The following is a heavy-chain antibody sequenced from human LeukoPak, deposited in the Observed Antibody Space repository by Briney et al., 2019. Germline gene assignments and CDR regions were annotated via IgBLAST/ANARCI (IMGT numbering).Heavy chain of an antibody. CDR3: ARDLVSRWVPDY. CDR1: GCSISSSSYY. D-gene: IGHD6-13*01. Sequence: SETLSLTCTVSGCSISSSSYYWGWIRQRPGKGLEWIGSIYYSGSTYYNPSLKSRVTISVDTSKNHFSLKLSSVTAADTAVYYCARDLVSRWVPDYWGQGTLVTASS. J-gene: IGHJ4*02. V-gene: IGHV4-39*07. CDR2: IYYSGST.